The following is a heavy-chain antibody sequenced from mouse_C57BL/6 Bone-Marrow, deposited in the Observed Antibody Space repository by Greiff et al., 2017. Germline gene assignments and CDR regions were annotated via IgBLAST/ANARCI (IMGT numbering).Heavy chain of an antibody. CDR2: IYPGDGDT. D-gene: IGHD3-2*02. CDR3: ARSRAQALMDY. J-gene: IGHJ4*01. CDR1: GYAFSSYW. Sequence: VQLQQSGAELVKPGASVKISCKASGYAFSSYWMNWVKQRPGKGLEWIGQIYPGDGDTNYNGKFKGKATLTADKSSSTAYMQHSSLTSEDSAVYFCARSRAQALMDYWGQGTSVTVSS. V-gene: IGHV1-80*01.